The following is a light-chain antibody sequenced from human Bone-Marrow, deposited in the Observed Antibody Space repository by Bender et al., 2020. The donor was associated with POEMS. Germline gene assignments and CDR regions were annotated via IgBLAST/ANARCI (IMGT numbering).Light chain of an antibody. CDR1: SSNIGAHA. CDR2: SSH. CDR3: AVWDDSLNGWV. Sequence: QSVLTQPPSASGTPGQRVTISCSGGSSNIGAHAVNWYQHLPGTAPKLLIYSSHRRPSEVPDRFSGSRSGTSASLAISGLQSEDGAGYYCAVWDDSLNGWVFGAGTKLTVL. V-gene: IGLV1-44*01. J-gene: IGLJ3*02.